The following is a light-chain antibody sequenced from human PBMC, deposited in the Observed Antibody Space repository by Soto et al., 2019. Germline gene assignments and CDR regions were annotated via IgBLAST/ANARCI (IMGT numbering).Light chain of an antibody. V-gene: IGKV3D-7*01. CDR1: QSVSNTY. Sequence: EVVLTQSPGTLSLSPGERATLCWRAIQSVSNTYVAWYQHIPGQTPRLLIYGASNRATGIPARFSGGGSGTDFTLTISSLQPEDFATYYCLQDYNYPWTFGQGTKV. J-gene: IGKJ1*01. CDR3: LQDYNYPWT. CDR2: GAS.